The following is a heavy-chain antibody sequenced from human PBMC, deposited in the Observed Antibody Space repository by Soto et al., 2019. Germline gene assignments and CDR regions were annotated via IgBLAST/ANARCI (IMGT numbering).Heavy chain of an antibody. D-gene: IGHD1-1*01. J-gene: IGHJ6*02. V-gene: IGHV3-30-3*01. CDR1: GFTFDTYG. CDR3: ARVTPGNNLYYFSGLDV. CDR2: ISYEGSNT. Sequence: QVHLVESGGGVVQPGRSLRLSCVASGFTFDTYGIHWVRQAPGKGLQWVALISYEGSNTYYADSVRGRFTISRDNSKNTLYLQRNALRPEDTGVYYCARVTPGNNLYYFSGLDVWGQGTSVTVSS.